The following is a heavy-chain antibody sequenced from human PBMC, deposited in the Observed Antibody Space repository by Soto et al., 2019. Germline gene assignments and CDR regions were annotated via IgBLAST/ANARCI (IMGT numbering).Heavy chain of an antibody. CDR3: ARDKITGLFDY. CDR2: INHSGST. J-gene: IGHJ4*02. D-gene: IGHD2-8*02. Sequence: QVQLQQWGAGLLKPSETLSLTCAVYGGSFSGYYWTWIRQPPGTGLEWIGEINHSGSTNYNPSLKSRVTTSGDTSKNQFSLKLTSVTAADTAVYYCARDKITGLFDYWGQGPLVTVSS. CDR1: GGSFSGYY. V-gene: IGHV4-34*01.